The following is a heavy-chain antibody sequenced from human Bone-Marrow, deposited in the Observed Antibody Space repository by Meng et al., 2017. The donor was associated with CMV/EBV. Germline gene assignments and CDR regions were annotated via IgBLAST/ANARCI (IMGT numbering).Heavy chain of an antibody. CDR2: ISSSSSYI. V-gene: IGHV3-21*01. J-gene: IGHJ6*01. CDR3: ARGRIQLYYYYYYGMDV. D-gene: IGHD5-18*01. Sequence: GGPLRLSCAASGFTFSSYSMNWVRQAPGKGLEWVSSISSSSSYIYYADSVKGRFTISRDNSKNTLYLQMNSLRAEDTAVYYCARGRIQLYYYYYYGMDVWGQGTTVTGSS. CDR1: GFTFSSYS.